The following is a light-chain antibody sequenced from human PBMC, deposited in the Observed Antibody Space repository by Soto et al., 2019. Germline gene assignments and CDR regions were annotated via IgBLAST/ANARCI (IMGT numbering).Light chain of an antibody. J-gene: IGKJ4*01. Sequence: DIQMTQALPTLSASVGDRVTITCQASQDIGNFLSWYQQKPGKVPKLLIFDASNLETGVPSRFSGSGSGTDFTFTISSLQPEDIATYYCQQYDNRPLTFGGGTKVEIK. CDR2: DAS. CDR3: QQYDNRPLT. CDR1: QDIGNF. V-gene: IGKV1-33*01.